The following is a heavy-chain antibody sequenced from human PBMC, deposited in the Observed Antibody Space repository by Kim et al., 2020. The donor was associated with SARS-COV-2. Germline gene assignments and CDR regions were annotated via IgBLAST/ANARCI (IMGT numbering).Heavy chain of an antibody. Sequence: GGSLRLSSPPSTFTLNNYAMSWVRQAPGTGPEWVPGTRDSGGSTKHADSVKGRFSISRDNSKNTLYLQMDSLRAEDTAVYYCAKVTSGSSGWFEYFQHWGQGTLVTVPS. J-gene: IGHJ1*01. CDR3: AKVTSGSSGWFEYFQH. CDR2: TRDSGGST. CDR1: TFTLNNYA. V-gene: IGHV3-23*01. D-gene: IGHD6-19*01.